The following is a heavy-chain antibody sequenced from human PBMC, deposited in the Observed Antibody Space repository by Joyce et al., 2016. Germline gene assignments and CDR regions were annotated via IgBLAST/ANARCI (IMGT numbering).Heavy chain of an antibody. Sequence: EVQLVESGGGLVQPGGSLRLSCAASGFTFNTYSMNGVRQAPGKGLEWVSYISRSSNTKYYVDSGKGRFTISRDNAKNSLYLQMNSLRAEDTAVYCCARATSYYFYYYMDVWGKGTTVTVSS. CDR1: GFTFNTYS. CDR3: ARATSYYFYYYMDV. V-gene: IGHV3-48*01. J-gene: IGHJ6*03. CDR2: ISRSSNTK.